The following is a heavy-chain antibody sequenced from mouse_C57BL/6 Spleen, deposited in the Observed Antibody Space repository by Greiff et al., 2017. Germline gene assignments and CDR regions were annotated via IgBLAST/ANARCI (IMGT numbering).Heavy chain of an antibody. Sequence: QVQLQQPGAELVKPGASVKLSCKASGYTFTSYWMHWVKQRPGQGLEWIGMIHPNSGSTNYNEKFKSKATLTVDKSSSTAYMQLSSLTSEDSSVYYCARCYGSSYNWCFDVWGTGTTVTVSS. J-gene: IGHJ1*03. D-gene: IGHD1-1*01. CDR1: GYTFTSYW. CDR2: IHPNSGST. V-gene: IGHV1-64*01. CDR3: ARCYGSSYNWCFDV.